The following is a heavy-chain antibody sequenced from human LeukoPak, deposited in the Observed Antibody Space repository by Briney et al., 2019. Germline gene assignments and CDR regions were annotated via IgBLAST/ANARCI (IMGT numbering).Heavy chain of an antibody. Sequence: GGSLRLSCAASGFTFSNYAMSWVRQAPGKGLKWVSTISRDGVTTYYADSVKGRFTISRDNSKNTLYLQMNSLRAEDTAVYYCAKDYDYVWGSYHDYWGQGTLVTVSS. CDR2: ISRDGVTT. CDR1: GFTFSNYA. V-gene: IGHV3-23*01. D-gene: IGHD3-16*02. J-gene: IGHJ4*02. CDR3: AKDYDYVWGSYHDY.